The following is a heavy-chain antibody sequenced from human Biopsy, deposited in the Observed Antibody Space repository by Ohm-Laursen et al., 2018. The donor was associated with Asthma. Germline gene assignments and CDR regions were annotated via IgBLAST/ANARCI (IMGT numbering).Heavy chain of an antibody. J-gene: IGHJ6*02. CDR1: GASITSSAYY. V-gene: IGHV4-39*01. Sequence: TLSLTCTVSGASITSSAYYWGWIRQPPGKGLEWIGSMYYGGTTYYSPSLKSRVTISVDTSKNQFSLRLTSVTAADTAVYYCARGSSSRLSQWELLVSGGKRAHSYYGMDVWGQGTTVTVSS. CDR3: ARGSSSRLSQWELLVSGGKRAHSYYGMDV. D-gene: IGHD1-26*01. CDR2: MYYGGTT.